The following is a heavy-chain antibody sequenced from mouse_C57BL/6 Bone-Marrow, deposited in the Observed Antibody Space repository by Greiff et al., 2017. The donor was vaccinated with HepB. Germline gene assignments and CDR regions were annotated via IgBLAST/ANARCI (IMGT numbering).Heavy chain of an antibody. Sequence: QVQLQQSGAELVRPGTSVKVSCKASGYAFTNYLIEWVKQRPGQGLEWIGVINPGSGGTNYNEKFKGKATLTADKSSSTAYMQLSSLTSEDSAVYFCARNYYGSSFLYFDVWGTGTTVTVSS. CDR1: GYAFTNYL. D-gene: IGHD1-1*01. CDR2: INPGSGGT. V-gene: IGHV1-54*01. J-gene: IGHJ1*03. CDR3: ARNYYGSSFLYFDV.